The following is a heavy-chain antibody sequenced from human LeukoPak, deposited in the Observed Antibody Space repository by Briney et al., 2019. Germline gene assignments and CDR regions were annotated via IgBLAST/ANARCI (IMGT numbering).Heavy chain of an antibody. CDR2: IYYSGST. V-gene: IGHV4-31*03. CDR1: GGSISSGGYY. D-gene: IGHD1-1*01. Sequence: SETLSLTCTVSGGSISSGGYYWSWIRQHPEKGLEWIGYIYYSGSTYYNPSLQSRVTISVDTSKNQFSLKLSSVTAADTAVYYWAMTGTTTGADYWGQGTLVTVSS. J-gene: IGHJ4*02. CDR3: AMTGTTTGADY.